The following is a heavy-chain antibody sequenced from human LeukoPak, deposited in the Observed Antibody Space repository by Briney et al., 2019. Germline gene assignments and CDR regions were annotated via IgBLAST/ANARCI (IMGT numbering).Heavy chain of an antibody. CDR1: GGSFSGYY. Sequence: SETLSLTCAVYGGSFSGYYWSWIRQPPGKGLEWIGEINHSGSTDYNPSLKSRVTISVDTSKNQFSLKLSSVTAADTAVYYCARVYSSGWYHWFDTWGQGTLVTVSS. CDR3: ARVYSSGWYHWFDT. D-gene: IGHD6-19*01. CDR2: INHSGST. J-gene: IGHJ5*02. V-gene: IGHV4-34*01.